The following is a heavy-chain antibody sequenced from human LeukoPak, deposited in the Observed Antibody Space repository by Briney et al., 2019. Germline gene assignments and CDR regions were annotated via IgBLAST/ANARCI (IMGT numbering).Heavy chain of an antibody. CDR3: ARVTPRYSGSYYTFDY. CDR2: IYYSGST. J-gene: IGHJ4*02. D-gene: IGHD1-26*01. CDR1: GGSISSYY. Sequence: SETLSLTCTVSGGSISSYYWSWIRQPPGKGLEWIGYIYYSGSTNYNPSLKSRVTISVDTSKNQFSLELSSVTAADTAVYYCARVTPRYSGSYYTFDYWGQGTLVTVSS. V-gene: IGHV4-59*01.